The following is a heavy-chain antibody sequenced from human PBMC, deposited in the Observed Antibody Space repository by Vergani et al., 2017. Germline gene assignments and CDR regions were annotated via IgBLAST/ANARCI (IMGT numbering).Heavy chain of an antibody. CDR3: AKADSVTSGSLQYNFYMDV. V-gene: IGHV3-30*18. Sequence: QVQLAESGGGRVQPGRSLRLSCAASGFSFSSHAIHWVRQAPGKGREWVAVISNDGSKKYYADSVKGRFTISRDNSKNTLDLQMNSLRTKDTAVYYCAKADSVTSGSLQYNFYMDVWGKGTTVTVS. CDR2: ISNDGSKK. D-gene: IGHD3-10*01. CDR1: GFSFSSHA. J-gene: IGHJ6*03.